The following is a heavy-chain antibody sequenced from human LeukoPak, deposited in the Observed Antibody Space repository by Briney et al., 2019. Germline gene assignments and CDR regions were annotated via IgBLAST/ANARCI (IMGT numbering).Heavy chain of an antibody. V-gene: IGHV4-39*01. CDR1: GGSISSSSYY. CDR3: ARHDGYSSSSRVYGAFDI. D-gene: IGHD6-6*01. J-gene: IGHJ3*02. Sequence: SETLSPTCTVSGGSISSSSYYWGWIRQPPGEGLEWIGSIYYSGSTYYNPSLKSRVTISVDTSKNQFSLKLSSVTAADTAVYYCARHDGYSSSSRVYGAFDIWGQGTMVTVSS. CDR2: IYYSGST.